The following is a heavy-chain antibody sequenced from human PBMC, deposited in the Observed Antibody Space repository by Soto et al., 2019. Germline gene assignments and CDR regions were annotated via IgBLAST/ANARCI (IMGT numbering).Heavy chain of an antibody. CDR3: ARSVFP. Sequence: QVQLQEPGPGLVKPSQTLSLTCTVYGCSFSRCGYYCGWPRQHPGQGLEWIGYIYYSGSTYYNPSLKSRVTLSVDTSKNQFSLKLSSVTAADTAVYYCARSVFPWGQGTLVTVSS. J-gene: IGHJ5*02. V-gene: IGHV4-31*03. CDR1: GCSFSRCGYY. CDR2: IYYSGST.